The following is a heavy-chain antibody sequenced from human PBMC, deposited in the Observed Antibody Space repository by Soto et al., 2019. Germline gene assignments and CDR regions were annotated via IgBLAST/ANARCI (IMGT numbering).Heavy chain of an antibody. V-gene: IGHV1-18*01. CDR2: ISAYNGNT. J-gene: IGHJ4*02. CDR1: GYTFTSYG. CDR3: ATNGRGYSGYAISIPID. Sequence: ASVKVSCKASGYTFTSYGISWVRQAPGQGLEWMGWISAYNGNTNYAQKLQGRVTMTTDTSTSTAYMELRSLRSDDTAVYYCATNGRGYSGYAISIPIDWGQGTLVTVSS. D-gene: IGHD5-12*01.